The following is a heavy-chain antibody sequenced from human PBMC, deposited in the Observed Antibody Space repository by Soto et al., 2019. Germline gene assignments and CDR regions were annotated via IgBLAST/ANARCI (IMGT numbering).Heavy chain of an antibody. CDR1: GGSISSGGYY. J-gene: IGHJ5*02. D-gene: IGHD3-22*01. CDR3: AISSGYADWFDP. Sequence: QVQLQESGPGLVKPSQTLSLTCTVSGGSISSGGYYWSWIRQHPGKGLEWIGYIYYSGSTYYNPSLKRRVTISVDTSKNQFALKLRSVTAADTAVYYCAISSGYADWFDPWGQGTLVTVSS. V-gene: IGHV4-31*03. CDR2: IYYSGST.